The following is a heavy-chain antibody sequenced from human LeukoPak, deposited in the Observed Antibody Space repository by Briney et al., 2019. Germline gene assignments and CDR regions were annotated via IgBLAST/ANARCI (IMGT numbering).Heavy chain of an antibody. CDR1: GGSISSDY. V-gene: IGHV4-59*08. J-gene: IGHJ4*02. CDR3: ARHGYDSSGYHDY. Sequence: PSETLSLTCTVSGGSISSDYWSWIRQPPGKGLEWIGYIYYSGSANYNPSLKSRVTISVDTSKNQFSLKLSSVTAADTAVYYCARHGYDSSGYHDYWGQGTLVTVSS. D-gene: IGHD3-22*01. CDR2: IYYSGSA.